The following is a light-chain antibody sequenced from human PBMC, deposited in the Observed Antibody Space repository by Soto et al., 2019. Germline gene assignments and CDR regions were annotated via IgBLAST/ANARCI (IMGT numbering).Light chain of an antibody. CDR2: YDS. V-gene: IGLV3-21*04. CDR1: NIGSKS. CDR3: QVWDSSSDHPV. Sequence: SYELTQPPSVSVAPGKTARITCGGNNIGSKSVHWYQQKPGQAPVLVIYYDSDRPSGIPERFSGSNSGNTATLTISRVEAGDKADYYCQVWDSSSDHPVFGTGTKLTVL. J-gene: IGLJ1*01.